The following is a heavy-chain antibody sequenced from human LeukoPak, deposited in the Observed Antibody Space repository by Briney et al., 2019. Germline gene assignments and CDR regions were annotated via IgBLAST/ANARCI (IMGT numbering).Heavy chain of an antibody. CDR3: AKEVERYYDYVWGSYRPDY. V-gene: IGHV3-23*01. CDR1: GFTFSSYG. Sequence: GGSLRLSCAASGFTFSSYGMSWVRQAPGKGLEWVSAISGSGGSTYYADSVKGRFTISRDNSKNTLYLQMNSLRAEDTAVYYCAKEVERYYDYVWGSYRPDYWGQGTLVTVSS. D-gene: IGHD3-16*02. CDR2: ISGSGGST. J-gene: IGHJ4*02.